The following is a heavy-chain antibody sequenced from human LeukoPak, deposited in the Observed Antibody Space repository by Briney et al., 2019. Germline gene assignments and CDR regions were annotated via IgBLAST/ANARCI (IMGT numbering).Heavy chain of an antibody. V-gene: IGHV3-74*01. J-gene: IGHJ3*02. CDR2: INSDGSST. CDR3: ARVGGYSYGYRHDAFDI. Sequence: GGSLRLSCAASDFTFISYWMTWGRQAPGKGLLWVSRINSDGSSTSYADSVKGRFTISRDNAKNTLYLQMNSLRAEDTAVYYCARVGGYSYGYRHDAFDIWGQGTMVTVSS. D-gene: IGHD5-18*01. CDR1: DFTFISYW.